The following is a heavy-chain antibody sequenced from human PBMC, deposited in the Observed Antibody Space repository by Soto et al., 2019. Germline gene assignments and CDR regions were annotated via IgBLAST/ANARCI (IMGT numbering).Heavy chain of an antibody. J-gene: IGHJ3*02. CDR3: AKEGLADAFDI. Sequence: EVQLVESGGGLVKPGGSLRLSGAASGFTFSSYSMNWVRQAPGKGLEWVSSISSSSSYIYYADSVKGRFTISRDNAKNSLYLQMNSLRAEDTAVYYCAKEGLADAFDIWGQGTMVTVSS. CDR1: GFTFSSYS. CDR2: ISSSSSYI. V-gene: IGHV3-21*01. D-gene: IGHD3-9*01.